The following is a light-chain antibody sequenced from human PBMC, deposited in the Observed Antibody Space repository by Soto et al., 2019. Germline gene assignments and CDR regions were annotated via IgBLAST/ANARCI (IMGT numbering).Light chain of an antibody. J-gene: IGKJ1*01. Sequence: EIVITHSPGTLSGSHGLPGTLSYSDSQRVSRYLAAYQQKPGQAPRLLIYDASNRATGIPARFSGSGSATEFTLTISSLQSEDFAVYYCQQYNNWPRTFGQGTKVDIK. CDR1: QRVSRY. CDR3: QQYNNWPRT. CDR2: DAS. V-gene: IGKV3D-15*01.